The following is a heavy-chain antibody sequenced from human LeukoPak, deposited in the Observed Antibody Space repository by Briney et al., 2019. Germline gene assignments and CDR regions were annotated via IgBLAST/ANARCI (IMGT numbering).Heavy chain of an antibody. V-gene: IGHV1-2*02. CDR3: ARGGYYDSSGYYGDDAFDI. CDR1: GYTFTGYY. Sequence: ASVKVPCKASGYTFTGYYMHWVRQAPGQGLEWMGWINPNSGGTNYAQKFQGRVTMTRDTSISTAYMELSRLRSDDTAVYYCARGGYYDSSGYYGDDAFDIWGQGTMVTVSS. CDR2: INPNSGGT. J-gene: IGHJ3*02. D-gene: IGHD3-22*01.